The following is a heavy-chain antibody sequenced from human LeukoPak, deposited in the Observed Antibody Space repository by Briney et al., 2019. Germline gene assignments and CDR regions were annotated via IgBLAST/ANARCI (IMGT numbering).Heavy chain of an antibody. CDR3: AKESGDHFEAFDI. CDR1: GFTFSTYG. Sequence: GGSLRLSCAASGFTFSTYGMHWVRQAPGKGLEWVAFMRYDGTNKYYADSAKGRFTISRDNSKTTLYLQMNSLGAEDTAVYYCAKESGDHFEAFDIWGQGTMVTVSS. V-gene: IGHV3-30*02. CDR2: MRYDGTNK. D-gene: IGHD1-26*01. J-gene: IGHJ3*02.